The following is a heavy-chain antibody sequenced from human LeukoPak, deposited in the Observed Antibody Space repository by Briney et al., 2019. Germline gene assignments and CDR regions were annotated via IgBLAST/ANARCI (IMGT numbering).Heavy chain of an antibody. J-gene: IGHJ4*02. CDR2: IKQDGSEK. Sequence: PGGSLRLSCAASGFTFSSYWMSWVRQAPGKGLEWVANIKQDGSEKYYVDSVKGRFTISRDNSKNTLYLQMNSLRAEDTAVYYCARLVRWYQGGYSDYWGQGTLVTVSS. CDR3: ARLVRWYQGGYSDY. D-gene: IGHD4-23*01. V-gene: IGHV3-7*01. CDR1: GFTFSSYW.